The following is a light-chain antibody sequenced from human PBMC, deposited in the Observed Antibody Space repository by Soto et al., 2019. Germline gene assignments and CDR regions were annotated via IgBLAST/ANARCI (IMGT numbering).Light chain of an antibody. Sequence: ETVMTQSPATLSVSPGERATLSCRASQSISSNLAWYQQKPGQAPRLLIYGASPRATGIPAKFSGSGSGAEFTLTISSLQSEDFAIYYCQQYNNWSRWTFGQGTKVEIK. CDR3: QQYNNWSRWT. CDR1: QSISSN. CDR2: GAS. V-gene: IGKV3-15*01. J-gene: IGKJ1*01.